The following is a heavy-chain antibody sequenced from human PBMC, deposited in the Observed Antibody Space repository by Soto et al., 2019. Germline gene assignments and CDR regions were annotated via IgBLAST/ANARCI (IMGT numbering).Heavy chain of an antibody. CDR2: ISSNGVGT. V-gene: IGHV3-64*01. Sequence: ESGGGLAQPGGSLRLSCAGSGFTLSGYAMDWVRQAPGKGLEYVSGISSNGVGTYYANSVQGRFTISRDNSKNTVYLQMGSLRPEDMAVYYCARRARPDFYYMDVWGKGTTVTVS. CDR1: GFTLSGYA. J-gene: IGHJ6*03. D-gene: IGHD6-6*01. CDR3: ARRARPDFYYMDV.